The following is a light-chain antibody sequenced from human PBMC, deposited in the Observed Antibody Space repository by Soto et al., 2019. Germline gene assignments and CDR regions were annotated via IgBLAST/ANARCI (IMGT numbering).Light chain of an antibody. J-gene: IGKJ4*01. CDR3: QQYKSLPLT. Sequence: DIQMTQSPASLSASVGDRVTITCQASQDISNFLNWYRQKPGEAPNLLIYDASTLETGVPLRFSGSGYGSYFSFTISSLQPEDAATYYCQQYKSLPLTFGGGTKVEIK. V-gene: IGKV1-33*01. CDR2: DAS. CDR1: QDISNF.